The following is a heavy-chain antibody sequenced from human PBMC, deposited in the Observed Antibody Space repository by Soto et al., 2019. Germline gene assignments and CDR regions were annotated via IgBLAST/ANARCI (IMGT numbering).Heavy chain of an antibody. Sequence: PGGSLRLSCAGSGFTFSTDGMHWVRRAPGKGLEWVAVISFDGSDKYYADSVKGRFTISRDNSKNTLYLQMNNLRAEDTAVYYCAKPPGRDYGDAVMMFGYFFDYWGQGTLVTVSS. CDR3: AKPPGRDYGDAVMMFGYFFDY. CDR1: GFTFSTDG. D-gene: IGHD4-17*01. J-gene: IGHJ4*02. CDR2: ISFDGSDK. V-gene: IGHV3-30*18.